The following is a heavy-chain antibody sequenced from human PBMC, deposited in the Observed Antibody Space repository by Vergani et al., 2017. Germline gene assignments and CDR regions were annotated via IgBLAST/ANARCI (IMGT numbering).Heavy chain of an antibody. Sequence: EVQLLESGGGLVQPGGSLRLSCAASGFTFSSYAMSWVRQAPGKGLEWVSAISGSGGSTYYADSVKGRFTISRDNSKNTLYLQMNSLRAEDTAVYYCAKATYYYGSVSLYYFDYWGQGTLVTVSS. D-gene: IGHD3-10*01. CDR1: GFTFSSYA. V-gene: IGHV3-23*01. CDR2: ISGSGGST. J-gene: IGHJ4*02. CDR3: AKATYYYGSVSLYYFDY.